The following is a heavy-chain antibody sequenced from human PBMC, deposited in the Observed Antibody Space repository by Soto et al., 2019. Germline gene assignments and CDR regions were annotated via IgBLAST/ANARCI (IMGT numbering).Heavy chain of an antibody. J-gene: IGHJ6*02. CDR3: ARSPGYSNGWGRGPYYYHGMDV. CDR2: ISGSGGST. CDR1: GFTFSSYA. Sequence: GGSLRLSCAASGFTFSSYAMSWVRQAPGKGLEWVSAISGSGGSTYYADSVKGRFTISRDNSKNTLYLQMNSLRAEGTAVYYCARSPGYSNGWGRGPYYYHGMDVWGQGTTVTVSS. V-gene: IGHV3-23*01. D-gene: IGHD6-19*01.